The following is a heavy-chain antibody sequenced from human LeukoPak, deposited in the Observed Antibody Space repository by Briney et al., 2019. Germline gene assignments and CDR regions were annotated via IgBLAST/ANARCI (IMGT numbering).Heavy chain of an antibody. D-gene: IGHD3-22*01. J-gene: IGHJ4*02. CDR1: GGSISTYY. V-gene: IGHV4-59*01. Sequence: PSETLSLTCTVSGGSISTYYWSWLRQPPGKGLEWIGYIYYSGNTNYNPSLKSRVTISVDTSKNQFSLKLSSVTAADTAVYYCARERNGYYYDSSGFWYFDSWGQGTLVTVSS. CDR3: ARERNGYYYDSSGFWYFDS. CDR2: IYYSGNT.